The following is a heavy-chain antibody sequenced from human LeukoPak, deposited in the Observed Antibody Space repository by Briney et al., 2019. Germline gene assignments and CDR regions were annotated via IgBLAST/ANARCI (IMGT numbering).Heavy chain of an antibody. D-gene: IGHD3-22*01. V-gene: IGHV3-48*04. CDR3: ARVHTSSYAADL. CDR2: ISNSSSTI. Sequence: GGSLRLSCAASGFTFSTYSIDWVRQAPGKGLEWISYISNSSSTIDFADSVKGRFTISRDNARNSVYLQMNGLRAEDTAVYYCARVHTSSYAADLWGQGTLVTVSS. CDR1: GFTFSTYS. J-gene: IGHJ5*02.